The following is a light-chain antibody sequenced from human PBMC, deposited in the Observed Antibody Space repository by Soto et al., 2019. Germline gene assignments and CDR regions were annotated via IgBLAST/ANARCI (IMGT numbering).Light chain of an antibody. CDR3: AAWDDSLNGPV. CDR2: SNN. V-gene: IGLV1-44*01. Sequence: QSVLTQPPSASGTPGQRVTISCSGSSSNIGSNTVNWYQRLPGTAPKLLIYSNNQRPSGVPDRFSGSKSGTSASLAISGLQSEDDADYYCAAWDDSLNGPVFGGGTPLTVL. J-gene: IGLJ2*01. CDR1: SSNIGSNT.